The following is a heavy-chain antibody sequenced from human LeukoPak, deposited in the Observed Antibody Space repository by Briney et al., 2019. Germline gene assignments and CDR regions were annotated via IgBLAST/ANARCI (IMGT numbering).Heavy chain of an antibody. D-gene: IGHD2-2*01. Sequence: SETLSLTCTVSGGSISSGSYYWSWIRQPAGKGLEWIGRIYTSGSTNYNPSLKSRVTISVDTSKNQFSLKLSSVTAADTAVYYCARDFPAVVVPAAILGFEDAFDIWGQGTMVTVSS. CDR3: ARDFPAVVVPAAILGFEDAFDI. CDR2: IYTSGST. J-gene: IGHJ3*02. V-gene: IGHV4-61*02. CDR1: GGSISSGSYY.